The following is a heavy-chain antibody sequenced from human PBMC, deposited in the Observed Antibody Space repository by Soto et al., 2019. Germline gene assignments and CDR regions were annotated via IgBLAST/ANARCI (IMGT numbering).Heavy chain of an antibody. Sequence: GVSVKVSCKASGYTFTGYYMHWVRQAPGQGLEWMGWINPNSGGTNYAQKFQGWVTMTRDTSISTAYMELSRLRSDDTAVYYCARDDYGDYAVSAFDIWGQGTMVTVSS. V-gene: IGHV1-2*04. CDR3: ARDDYGDYAVSAFDI. J-gene: IGHJ3*02. CDR2: INPNSGGT. D-gene: IGHD4-17*01. CDR1: GYTFTGYY.